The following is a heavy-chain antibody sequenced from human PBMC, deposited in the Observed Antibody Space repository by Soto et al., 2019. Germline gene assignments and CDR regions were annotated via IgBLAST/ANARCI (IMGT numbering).Heavy chain of an antibody. CDR2: IYYSGTT. V-gene: IGHV4-31*03. D-gene: IGHD2-2*01. J-gene: IGHJ5*02. Sequence: SETLSLTCTVSGGPISSGGYYWSWIRQHPGKGLEWIGYIYYSGTTYYNPSLKSRVTISVDTSKNQFSLKLSSVSAADTALYYCARCSLVVVPAPGFDPWGRGTLVTVSS. CDR1: GGPISSGGYY. CDR3: ARCSLVVVPAPGFDP.